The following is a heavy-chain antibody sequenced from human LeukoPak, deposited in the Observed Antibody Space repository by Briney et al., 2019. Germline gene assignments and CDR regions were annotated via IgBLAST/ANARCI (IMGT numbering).Heavy chain of an antibody. J-gene: IGHJ3*02. Sequence: GGSLRLSCAASGFTFSDAWMSWVRQAPGKGLEWVGRIKSKTDGGTIDYAAPVKGRFTISRDDSKNTLYLQMNSLKTEDTAVYYCTVHLYSSSWYISAFDIWGQGTMVTVSS. CDR2: IKSKTDGGTI. CDR3: TVHLYSSSWYISAFDI. D-gene: IGHD6-13*01. CDR1: GFTFSDAW. V-gene: IGHV3-15*01.